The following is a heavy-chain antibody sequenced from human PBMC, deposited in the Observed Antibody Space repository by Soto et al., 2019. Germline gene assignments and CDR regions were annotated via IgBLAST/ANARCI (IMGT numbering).Heavy chain of an antibody. V-gene: IGHV3-15*01. CDR3: TTDLWRIAVVVGSTGYFNP. CDR1: GFTFSDAW. D-gene: IGHD2-15*01. CDR2: IKSKSDGGTT. Sequence: PWGSLRLSCAASGFTFSDAWVSWVRQAPGKGLDWVGRIKSKSDGGTTEYAAPVRGRFTISRDDSKNTLYLQMNSLKTEDTAVYYCTTDLWRIAVVVGSTGYFNPWGQGTPVTVSS. J-gene: IGHJ5*02.